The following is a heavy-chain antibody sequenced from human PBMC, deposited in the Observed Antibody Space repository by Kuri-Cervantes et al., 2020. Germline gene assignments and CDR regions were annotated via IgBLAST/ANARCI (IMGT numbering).Heavy chain of an antibody. CDR3: ARGRRSMVRGRNYYYMDV. D-gene: IGHD3-10*01. V-gene: IGHV4-34*01. CDR2: INHSGST. Sequence: ESLKISCEASGLTFSSYAMRWVRQAPGKGLEWIGEINHSGSTNYSPSLKSRVTISVDTSKNQFSLKLSSVTAADTAVYYCARGRRSMVRGRNYYYMDVWGKGTTVTVSS. J-gene: IGHJ6*03. CDR1: GLTFSSYA.